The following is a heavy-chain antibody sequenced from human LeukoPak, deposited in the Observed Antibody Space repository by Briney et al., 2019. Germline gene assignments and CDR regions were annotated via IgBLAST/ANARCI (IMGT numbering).Heavy chain of an antibody. CDR1: GFTFSSYW. CDR2: IKQDGREQ. V-gene: IGHV3-7*01. J-gene: IGHJ4*02. Sequence: PGRSLRLSCAASGFTFSSYWMNWVRQAPGKGLEWVANIKQDGREQNYVDSVRGRFTISRDNAKKSVYLQMNSLRAEDTAVYYCARASRGRNYYGSGPYYFDYWGQGTLVTVSS. D-gene: IGHD3-10*01. CDR3: ARASRGRNYYGSGPYYFDY.